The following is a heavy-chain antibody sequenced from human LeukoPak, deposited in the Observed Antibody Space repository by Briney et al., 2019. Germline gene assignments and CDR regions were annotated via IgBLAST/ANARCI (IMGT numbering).Heavy chain of an antibody. Sequence: GGSLRLSCAASGFTFSSYSMNWVRQAPGKGLEWVSSISSSSSYIYYADSVKGRFTISRDNAKNSLYLQMNSLRAEDTAVYYCARVPYYGGKHFDYWGQGTLVTVSS. V-gene: IGHV3-21*01. CDR3: ARVPYYGGKHFDY. CDR1: GFTFSSYS. CDR2: ISSSSSYI. J-gene: IGHJ4*02. D-gene: IGHD4-23*01.